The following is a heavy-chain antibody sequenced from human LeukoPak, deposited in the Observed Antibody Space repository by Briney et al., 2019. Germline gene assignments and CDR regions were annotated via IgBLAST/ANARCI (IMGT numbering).Heavy chain of an antibody. Sequence: ASVKVSCKASGYTFTSYYMQWVRQAPGHGLEWMGIITPSGVSTSYAQKFQGRVTMTRDTSTSTVYMELSSLRSEDTAVYYCARGSGPGWGYCSSTSCLYFDYWGQGTLVTVSS. CDR1: GYTFTSYY. CDR2: ITPSGVST. CDR3: ARGSGPGWGYCSSTSCLYFDY. J-gene: IGHJ4*02. V-gene: IGHV1-46*01. D-gene: IGHD2-2*01.